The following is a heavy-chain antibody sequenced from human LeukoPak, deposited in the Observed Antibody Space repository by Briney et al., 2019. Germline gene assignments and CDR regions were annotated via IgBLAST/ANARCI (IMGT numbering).Heavy chain of an antibody. D-gene: IGHD6-19*01. CDR3: ASSGWTHATSGGYYMDV. J-gene: IGHJ6*03. Sequence: PGGSLRLSCAASGFTFSSYSMNWVRQAPGKGLEWVSYISSSSSTIYYADSVKGRFTISRDNAKNSLYLQMNSLRAEDTAVYYCASSGWTHATSGGYYMDVWGKGTTVTVSS. V-gene: IGHV3-48*04. CDR2: ISSSSSTI. CDR1: GFTFSSYS.